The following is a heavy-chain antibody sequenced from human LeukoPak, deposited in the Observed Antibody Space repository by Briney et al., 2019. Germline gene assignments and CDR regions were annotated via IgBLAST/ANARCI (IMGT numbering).Heavy chain of an antibody. D-gene: IGHD3-16*01. Sequence: GGSLRLSCAASGFTFSRYSMHWVRQTPGKGLQWVSSISTSGSYTYYEDSLKGRFTISRDNAKQSLYLQMDSLRAEDTAVYYCARDWFGDFWGQGILVIVSS. V-gene: IGHV3-21*01. CDR3: ARDWFGDF. J-gene: IGHJ4*02. CDR1: GFTFSRYS. CDR2: ISTSGSYT.